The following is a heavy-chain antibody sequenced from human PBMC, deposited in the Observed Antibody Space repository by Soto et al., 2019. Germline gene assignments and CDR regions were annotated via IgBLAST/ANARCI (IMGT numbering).Heavy chain of an antibody. CDR1: GYTFTGYY. D-gene: IGHD2-2*01. CDR3: ASHSSLRGYCISTSCYGYYYGMDV. CDR2: INPNSGGT. V-gene: IGHV1-2*04. J-gene: IGHJ6*02. Sequence: ASVKVSCKASGYTFTGYYMHWVRQAPGQGLEWMGWINPNSGGTNYAQKFQGWVTMTRDTSISTAYMELSRLRSEDTAVYYCASHSSLRGYCISTSCYGYYYGMDVWGRGTTVTVSS.